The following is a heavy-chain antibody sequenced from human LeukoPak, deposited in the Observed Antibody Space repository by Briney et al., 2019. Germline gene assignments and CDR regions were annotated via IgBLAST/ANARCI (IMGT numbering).Heavy chain of an antibody. CDR3: ASRPVYVWGSYRYPDAFDI. D-gene: IGHD3-16*02. V-gene: IGHV5-51*01. J-gene: IGHJ3*02. CDR2: IYPGDSDT. CDR1: GYRFTSYW. Sequence: GESLKISCKGSGYRFTSYWIGWVRQMPGKGLEWMGIIYPGDSDTRYSPSFQGQVTISADKSISTAYLQWSSLKASDTAMYYCASRPVYVWGSYRYPDAFDIWGQGTMVTVSS.